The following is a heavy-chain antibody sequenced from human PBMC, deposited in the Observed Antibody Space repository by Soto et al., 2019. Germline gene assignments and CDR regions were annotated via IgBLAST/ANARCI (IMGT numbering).Heavy chain of an antibody. D-gene: IGHD1-1*01. V-gene: IGHV1-69*13. CDR2: IIPIFGTA. Sequence: GASVKGSCKASGGTFSSYAISWVRQPPGQELEWMGEIIPIFGTANYAQKFQSRVTITADESTSTAYMELSSLRSEDTAVYYCARDPTGTGGVDWFDPWGQGTLVTVSS. J-gene: IGHJ5*02. CDR3: ARDPTGTGGVDWFDP. CDR1: GGTFSSYA.